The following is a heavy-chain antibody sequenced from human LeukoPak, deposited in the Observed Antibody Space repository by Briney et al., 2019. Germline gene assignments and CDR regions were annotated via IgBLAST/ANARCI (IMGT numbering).Heavy chain of an antibody. Sequence: GASVKVSCKASGYTFTSYGISWVRQAPGQGLEWMGWTNPKNGDRKYAQKFQGRVTMTRDTSTSTVYMEASRLTSDDTAVYYCTRGVLPARFDFWGQGTLVTVSS. CDR3: TRGVLPARFDF. D-gene: IGHD2-2*01. V-gene: IGHV1-2*02. CDR2: TNPKNGDR. CDR1: GYTFTSYG. J-gene: IGHJ5*01.